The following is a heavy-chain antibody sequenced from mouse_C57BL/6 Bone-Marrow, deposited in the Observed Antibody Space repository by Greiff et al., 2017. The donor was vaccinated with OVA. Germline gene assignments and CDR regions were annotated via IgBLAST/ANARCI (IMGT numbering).Heavy chain of an antibody. J-gene: IGHJ2*01. CDR1: GFTFSSYA. D-gene: IGHD1-1*01. V-gene: IGHV5-9-1*02. CDR2: ISSGGDYI. Sequence: EVKLMESGEGLVKPGGSLKLSCAASGFTFSSYAMSWVRQTPEQRLEWVAYISSGGDYIYYADTVKGRFTISRDNARNTLYLQMSSLKSEDTAMYYCTRSRSYYGSDYWGQGTTLTVSS. CDR3: TRSRSYYGSDY.